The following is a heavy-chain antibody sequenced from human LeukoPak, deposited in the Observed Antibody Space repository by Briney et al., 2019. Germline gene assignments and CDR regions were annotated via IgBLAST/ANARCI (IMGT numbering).Heavy chain of an antibody. D-gene: IGHD6-13*01. CDR1: GFTFSRSW. Sequence: GGSLRLSCAASGFTFSRSWMRWVRQPRGKGLEGVANISPDGSTIYHMDSVTGRFPISRDNAKDSLYMEMRRLRDHDTAMYYCPSDTSGSWDFGGRGPLVTVSS. V-gene: IGHV3-7*03. CDR2: ISPDGSTI. CDR3: PSDTSGSWDF. J-gene: IGHJ4*02.